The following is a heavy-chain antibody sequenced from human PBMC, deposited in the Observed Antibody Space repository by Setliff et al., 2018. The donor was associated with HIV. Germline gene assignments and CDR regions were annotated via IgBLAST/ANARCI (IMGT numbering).Heavy chain of an antibody. D-gene: IGHD1-7*01. CDR1: GYTFTSYG. J-gene: IGHJ4*01. Sequence: ASVKVSCKASGYTFTSYGISWVRQAPGQGLEWMGWISAYNGNTNYAQKLQGRVTMTTDTSTSTAYMELRSLRADDTAVYYCARSELLGQRYYFDFWGRGTLVTVSS. V-gene: IGHV1-18*01. CDR3: ARSELLGQRYYFDF. CDR2: ISAYNGNT.